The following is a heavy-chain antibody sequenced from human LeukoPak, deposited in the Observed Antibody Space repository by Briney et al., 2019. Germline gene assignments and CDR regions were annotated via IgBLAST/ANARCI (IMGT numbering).Heavy chain of an antibody. CDR3: ARHYHYCSSTSCPYYFDY. Sequence: PSETLSLTCAVSGYSISSGYYRGWIRQPPGKGLEWIGSIYHSGSTYYNPSLKSRVTISVDTSKNQFSLKLSSVTAADTAVYYCARHYHYCSSTSCPYYFDYWGQGTLVTVSS. J-gene: IGHJ4*02. D-gene: IGHD2-2*01. CDR1: GYSISSGYY. V-gene: IGHV4-38-2*01. CDR2: IYHSGST.